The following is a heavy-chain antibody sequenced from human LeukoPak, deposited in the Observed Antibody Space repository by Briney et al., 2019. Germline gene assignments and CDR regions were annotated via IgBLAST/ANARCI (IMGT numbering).Heavy chain of an antibody. CDR2: INPTGAST. CDR3: ARGTDCRGGSCYGDFDF. CDR1: GYTFTCYY. J-gene: IGHJ4*02. Sequence: ASVKVSCKASGYTFTCYYIHWVRQAPGQGLEWMGVINPTGASTSYAPKFQGRVTVTRDTSTSTVYVELSGLRSEDTAVYYCARGTDCRGGSCYGDFDFWGQGTLVTVSS. V-gene: IGHV1-46*01. D-gene: IGHD2-15*01.